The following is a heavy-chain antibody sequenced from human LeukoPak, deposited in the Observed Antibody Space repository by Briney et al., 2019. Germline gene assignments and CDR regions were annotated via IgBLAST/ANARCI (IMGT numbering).Heavy chain of an antibody. CDR1: GFTFSSYA. CDR3: ARALTVTTEGFDY. J-gene: IGHJ4*02. CDR2: ISHDGINK. V-gene: IGHV3-30-3*01. D-gene: IGHD4-11*01. Sequence: GGSLRLSCAASGFTFSSYAMHWVRQAPGKGLEWVAVISHDGINKYYADSVKGRFTISRDNSKNTLYLQMSSLRAEDTAVYYCARALTVTTEGFDYWGQGTLVTVSS.